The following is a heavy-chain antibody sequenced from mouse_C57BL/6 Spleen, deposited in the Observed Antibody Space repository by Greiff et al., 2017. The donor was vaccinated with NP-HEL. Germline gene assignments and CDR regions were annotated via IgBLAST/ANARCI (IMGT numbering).Heavy chain of an antibody. CDR2: IDPETGGT. CDR1: GYTFTDYE. D-gene: IGHD1-1*01. Sequence: QVQLQQSGAELVRPGASVTLSCKASGYTFTDYEMHWVKQTPVHGLEWIGAIDPETGGTAYNQKFKGKAILTADKSSSTAYMELRSLTSEDSAVYYCTREGDYYGIRFAYWGQGTLVTVSA. V-gene: IGHV1-15*01. CDR3: TREGDYYGIRFAY. J-gene: IGHJ3*01.